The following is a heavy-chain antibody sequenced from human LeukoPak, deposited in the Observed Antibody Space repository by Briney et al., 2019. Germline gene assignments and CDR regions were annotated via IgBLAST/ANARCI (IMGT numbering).Heavy chain of an antibody. CDR3: ARDGELRGIFDY. CDR2: IYYSGST. J-gene: IGHJ4*02. CDR1: GGSISSSNYY. D-gene: IGHD1-26*01. V-gene: IGHV4-39*07. Sequence: SETLSLTCTVSGGSISSSNYYWGWIRQPPGKGLEWIGSIYYSGSTYYNPSLKSRVTISVDTSKNQFSLKLSSVTAADTAVYYCARDGELRGIFDYWGQGTLVTVSS.